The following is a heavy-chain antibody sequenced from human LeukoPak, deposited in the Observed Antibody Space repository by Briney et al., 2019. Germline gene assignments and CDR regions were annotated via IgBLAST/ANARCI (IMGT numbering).Heavy chain of an antibody. CDR3: ATHVLFDPDNHSYWFDP. Sequence: SETLSLTCTVSGGSISSYYWSWIRQPAGKGLEWIGRIYTSGSTNYNPSLKSRVTMSVDTSKNQFSLKLSSVTAADTAVYFCATHVLFDPDNHSYWFDPWGQGTLVTVSS. CDR1: GGSISSYY. CDR2: IYTSGST. J-gene: IGHJ5*02. V-gene: IGHV4-4*07. D-gene: IGHD1-14*01.